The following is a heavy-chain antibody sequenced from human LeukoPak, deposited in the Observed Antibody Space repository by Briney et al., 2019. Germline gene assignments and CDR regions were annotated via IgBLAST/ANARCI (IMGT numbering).Heavy chain of an antibody. CDR2: IKQDGNEK. J-gene: IGHJ4*02. D-gene: IGHD6-19*01. CDR3: ARHGLAVAGNEIDY. V-gene: IGHV3-7*01. Sequence: GGSLRLPCAASGFRFNTYWMSWVRQAPGKGLEWVANIKQDGNEKYYADSVKGRFTISRDNGKNSLDLQMNSLRADDTAVYYCARHGLAVAGNEIDYWGQGTLVTVSS. CDR1: GFRFNTYW.